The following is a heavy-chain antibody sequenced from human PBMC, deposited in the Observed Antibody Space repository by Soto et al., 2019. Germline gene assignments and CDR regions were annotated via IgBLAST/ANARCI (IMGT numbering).Heavy chain of an antibody. D-gene: IGHD2-15*01. V-gene: IGHV3-33*01. CDR3: ARYRVDCSGGSCYGDAFDI. CDR2: IWYDGSNE. Sequence: QVQLVESGGGVVQPGRSLRLSCAASGFTFSSYGMHWVLQAPGKGLEWVAVIWYDGSNEYYADSVKGRFTISRDNSKNTLYLQMISLRAEDTAVYYCARYRVDCSGGSCYGDAFDIWGQGTMVTVSS. CDR1: GFTFSSYG. J-gene: IGHJ3*02.